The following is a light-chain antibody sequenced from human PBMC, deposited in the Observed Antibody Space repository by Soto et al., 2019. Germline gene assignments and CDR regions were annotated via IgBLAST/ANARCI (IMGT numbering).Light chain of an antibody. J-gene: IGKJ5*01. CDR1: QSVSSD. CDR3: QQRSQWPPMT. Sequence: EIVLTQSPVTLSLSPGERATLSGRASQSVSSDLAWYQQKPGQSPRLLIYHASARATGVPTRISGSGSGTDFSLTISSLEPEDVAVYYCQQRSQWPPMTFGQGTRLEIK. CDR2: HAS. V-gene: IGKV3-11*01.